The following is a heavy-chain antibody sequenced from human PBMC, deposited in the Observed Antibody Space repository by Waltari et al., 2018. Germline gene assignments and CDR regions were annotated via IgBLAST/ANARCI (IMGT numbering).Heavy chain of an antibody. CDR3: ARRAAIAATGPTYYMDV. V-gene: IGHV4-38-2*01. D-gene: IGHD6-13*01. Sequence: QVQLQESGPGLVKPSETLSLTCAVSGYSISSGYYWGWIRQPPGKGLEWIGSSYHSGSTYYHPSLKSRVTISVDTSKNQFSLKLSSVTAADTAVYYCARRAAIAATGPTYYMDVWGKGTTVTVSS. CDR1: GYSISSGYY. CDR2: SYHSGST. J-gene: IGHJ6*03.